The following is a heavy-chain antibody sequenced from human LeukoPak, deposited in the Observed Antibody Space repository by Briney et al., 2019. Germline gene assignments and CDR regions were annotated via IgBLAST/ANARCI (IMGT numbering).Heavy chain of an antibody. CDR2: IYYSGST. Sequence: PSQTLSLTCTVSGGSISSGDYYWSWIRQPPGKGLEWIGYIYYSGSTYYNPSLKSRVTISVDTSKNQFSLKLSSVTAADTAVYYCARGGGSYYGGPFDYWGQGTLVTVSS. J-gene: IGHJ4*02. V-gene: IGHV4-30-4*01. CDR1: GGSISSGDYY. CDR3: ARGGGSYYGGPFDY. D-gene: IGHD1-26*01.